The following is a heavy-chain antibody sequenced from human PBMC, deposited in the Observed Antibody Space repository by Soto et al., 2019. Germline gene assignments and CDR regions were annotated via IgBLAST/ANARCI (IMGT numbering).Heavy chain of an antibody. V-gene: IGHV1-69*13. D-gene: IGHD3-3*01. Sequence: GASVKVSCKASGGTFSSYAISWVRQARGQGLEWMGGIIPIFGTANYAQKFQGRVTITADESTSTAYMELSSLRSEDTAVYYCARVRGAPFGNWFDPWGQGTLVTVSS. CDR1: GGTFSSYA. CDR3: ARVRGAPFGNWFDP. CDR2: IIPIFGTA. J-gene: IGHJ5*02.